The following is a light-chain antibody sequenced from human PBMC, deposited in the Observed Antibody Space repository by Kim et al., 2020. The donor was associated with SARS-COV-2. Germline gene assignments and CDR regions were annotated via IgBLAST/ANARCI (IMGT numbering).Light chain of an antibody. CDR1: KSVISD. J-gene: IGKJ4*01. Sequence: PGGKTAPSGRASKSVISDLAWYHQKTDQEPRSVIYDGSTRATGNPARFSGSGSGREFTITTSSMQSAEFVVYYCQQYNNWPPLTFGGGTKVDIK. CDR2: DGS. V-gene: IGKV3-15*01. CDR3: QQYNNWPPLT.